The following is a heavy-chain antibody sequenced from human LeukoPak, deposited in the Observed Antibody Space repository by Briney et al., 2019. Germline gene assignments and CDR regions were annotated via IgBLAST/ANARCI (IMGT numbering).Heavy chain of an antibody. V-gene: IGHV3-7*01. CDR2: IKHDEIEK. CDR1: GFTFNNYW. J-gene: IGHJ3*02. CDR3: ARGTVVITTVDDAFDI. Sequence: PGGSLRLSCAASGFTFNNYWMSWVRQAPGKGLEWVANIKHDEIEKYYVDSVKGRFTISRDNAKNSLFLQMNSLRAEDTAVYYCARGTVVITTVDDAFDIWGQGTMVTVSS. D-gene: IGHD3-22*01.